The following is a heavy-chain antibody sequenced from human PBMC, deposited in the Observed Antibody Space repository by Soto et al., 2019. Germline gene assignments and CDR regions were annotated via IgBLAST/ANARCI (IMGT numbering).Heavy chain of an antibody. CDR3: AKDSVVAATPSDFYYYYGMDV. J-gene: IGHJ6*02. V-gene: IGHV3-23*01. CDR1: GFTFSSYA. D-gene: IGHD2-15*01. CDR2: ISGSGGST. Sequence: VGSLRLSCAASGFTFSSYAMSWVRQAPGKGLEWVSAISGSGGSTYYADSVKGRFTISRDNSKNTLYLQMNSLRAEDTAVYYCAKDSVVAATPSDFYYYYGMDVWGQGTTVTVSS.